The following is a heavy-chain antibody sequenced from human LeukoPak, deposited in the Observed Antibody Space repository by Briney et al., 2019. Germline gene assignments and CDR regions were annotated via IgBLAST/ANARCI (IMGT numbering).Heavy chain of an antibody. CDR3: ARGQADTAMYYYYYYMDV. CDR2: IYYSGST. Sequence: PSQTLSLTCTVSGGSLSSGDYYWSWIRQPPGKGLEWVGYIYYSGSTYYNPSLKSRVTISVDTSKNQSSLKLSSVTAADTAVYYCARGQADTAMYYYYYYMDVWGKGTTVTVSS. CDR1: GGSLSSGDYY. D-gene: IGHD5-18*01. V-gene: IGHV4-30-4*08. J-gene: IGHJ6*03.